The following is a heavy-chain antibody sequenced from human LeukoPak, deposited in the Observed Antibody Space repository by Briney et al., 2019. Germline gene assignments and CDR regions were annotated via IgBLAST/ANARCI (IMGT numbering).Heavy chain of an antibody. CDR2: ISGSGGST. CDR3: ARDPLWGRGYSYGYFDY. J-gene: IGHJ4*02. CDR1: RFTFNNYA. Sequence: GGSLRLSCAASRFTFNNYAMSWVRQAPGKGLEWVSVISGSGGSTYYADSVKGRFTISRDNSKNTLYLQMNSLRVEDTAVYYCARDPLWGRGYSYGYFDYWGQGTLLTVSS. V-gene: IGHV3-23*01. D-gene: IGHD5-18*01.